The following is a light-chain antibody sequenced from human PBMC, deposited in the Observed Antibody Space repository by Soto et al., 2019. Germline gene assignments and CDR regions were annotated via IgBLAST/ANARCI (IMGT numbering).Light chain of an antibody. CDR2: AAS. Sequence: DIQMTQSPSSLSASVGERVTITCRASQSISSYLNWYQQKPGKAPKLLIYAASSLQSGVPSRFSGSGSGTDFTLTIDSLQPEDFATYYCQQSYSSPYTFAQGTKLEIK. J-gene: IGKJ2*01. CDR1: QSISSY. CDR3: QQSYSSPYT. V-gene: IGKV1-39*01.